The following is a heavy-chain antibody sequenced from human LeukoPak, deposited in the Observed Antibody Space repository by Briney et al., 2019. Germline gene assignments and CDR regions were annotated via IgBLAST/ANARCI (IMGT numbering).Heavy chain of an antibody. CDR2: ISYDGSNK. Sequence: GRSLRLSCAASGFTFSSYAMHWVRQAPGKGLEWVAVISYDGSNKYYADSVKGRFTISRDNSKNTLYLQMNSLRAEDTAVYYCARDFIAVAGPFFGGACLGYWGQGTLVTVSS. J-gene: IGHJ4*02. CDR1: GFTFSSYA. V-gene: IGHV3-30-3*01. CDR3: ARDFIAVAGPFFGGACLGY. D-gene: IGHD6-19*01.